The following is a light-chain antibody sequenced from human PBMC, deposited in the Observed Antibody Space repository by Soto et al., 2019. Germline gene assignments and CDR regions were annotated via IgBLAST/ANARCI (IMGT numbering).Light chain of an antibody. V-gene: IGKV3-15*01. CDR1: ERVSNN. J-gene: IGKJ1*01. Sequence: EIVLTQSPGTLSLSPGERATLSCRASERVSNNLAWYQQKAGQAPRLLIYGASTRATGIPARFSGSGSGTEFTLTISSLESEDFAVYYCQQYSIWRTFGQGTKVDI. CDR3: QQYSIWRT. CDR2: GAS.